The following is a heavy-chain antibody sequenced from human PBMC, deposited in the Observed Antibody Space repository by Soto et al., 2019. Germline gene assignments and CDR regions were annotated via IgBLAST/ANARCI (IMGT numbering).Heavy chain of an antibody. Sequence: GESLKISCKGSGYSFTSYWIGWVRQMPGKGLEWMGVIYPGDSDTRYSPSFQGQVTISADKSISTAYLQWSSLKASDTAMYYCARLRKDGNYYYYYMDVWGKGTTVTVSS. J-gene: IGHJ6*03. D-gene: IGHD2-15*01. V-gene: IGHV5-51*01. CDR3: ARLRKDGNYYYYYMDV. CDR1: GYSFTSYW. CDR2: IYPGDSDT.